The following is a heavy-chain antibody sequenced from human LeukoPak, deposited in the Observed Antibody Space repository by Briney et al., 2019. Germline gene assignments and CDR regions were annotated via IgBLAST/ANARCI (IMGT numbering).Heavy chain of an antibody. CDR2: IRYDGSNK. CDR1: GFTFSSYG. D-gene: IGHD3-3*01. J-gene: IGHJ4*02. Sequence: GGSLRLSCAASGFTFSSYGMHWVRQAPGKGLEWVAFIRYDGSNKYYADSVKGRFTISRDNSKNTLYLQMNSLRAEDTALYYCAKDPYDFWSGYFDYWGQGTLVTVSS. V-gene: IGHV3-30*02. CDR3: AKDPYDFWSGYFDY.